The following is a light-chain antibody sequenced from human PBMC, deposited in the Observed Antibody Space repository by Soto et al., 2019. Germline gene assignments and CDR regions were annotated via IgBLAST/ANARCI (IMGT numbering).Light chain of an antibody. J-gene: IGKJ1*01. V-gene: IGKV3-20*01. CDR2: GAS. CDR1: QSVSSTF. Sequence: EIVLTQSPGTLSLTPGEIATLSCRASQSVSSTFLAWYQQKPGQAPKVLIYGASTRATGIPDRFSGSGSGTDFTLTISRLEPEDFAMYYCQQYESSRTFGQGTKVE. CDR3: QQYESSRT.